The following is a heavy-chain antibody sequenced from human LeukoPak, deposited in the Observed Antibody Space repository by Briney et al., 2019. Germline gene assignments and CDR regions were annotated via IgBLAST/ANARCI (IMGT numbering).Heavy chain of an antibody. V-gene: IGHV1-2*06. J-gene: IGHJ6*02. Sequence: ASVKVSCKASGYTFTGYYMHWVRQAPGQGLEWMGRINPNSGGTNYAQKFQGRVTMTRDTSISTAYMELSRLRSDDTAVYYCARDVAAAGIPYYYYGMDVWGQGTTVTVSS. CDR1: GYTFTGYY. CDR2: INPNSGGT. D-gene: IGHD6-13*01. CDR3: ARDVAAAGIPYYYYGMDV.